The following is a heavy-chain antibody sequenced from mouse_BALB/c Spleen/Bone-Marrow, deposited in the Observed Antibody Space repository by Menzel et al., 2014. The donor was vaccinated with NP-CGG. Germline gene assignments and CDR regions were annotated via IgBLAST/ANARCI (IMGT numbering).Heavy chain of an antibody. CDR3: ARGVRQLGLPF. CDR1: GFNIRDTY. V-gene: IGHV14-3*02. Sequence: SGAELVRPGASVKLSCTSSGFNIRDTYIHWVRQRPEQGLEWIGKIDPAKDNTEYDPKFQGKATITADTPSNTAYLQLSSLTSEDTAVYYCARGVRQLGLPFWGQGTLVTVST. CDR2: IDPAKDNT. J-gene: IGHJ3*01. D-gene: IGHD3-2*01.